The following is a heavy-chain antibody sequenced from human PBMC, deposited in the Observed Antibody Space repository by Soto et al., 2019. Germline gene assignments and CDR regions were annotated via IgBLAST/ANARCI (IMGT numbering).Heavy chain of an antibody. CDR1: GGSFSGYY. CDR2: INHSGNT. J-gene: IGHJ3*01. D-gene: IGHD3-3*01. V-gene: IGHV4-34*01. Sequence: QVQLQQWGAGPGLLKPSETLSLTCAVYGGSFSGYYWTWIRQPPGKGLEWIGEINHSGNTKYNPSLKSRVTISVDTSKNQFSLNLTSVTAADTALYYCTRRGSKGYDFWRGYYTSDGFDVWGQGTMVSVSS. CDR3: TRRGSKGYDFWRGYYTSDGFDV.